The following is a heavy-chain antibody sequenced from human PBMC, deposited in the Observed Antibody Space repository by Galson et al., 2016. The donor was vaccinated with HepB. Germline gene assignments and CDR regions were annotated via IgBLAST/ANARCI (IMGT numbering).Heavy chain of an antibody. V-gene: IGHV4-39*01. J-gene: IGHJ5*02. CDR1: GASVSSSSYY. Sequence: SETLSLTCTVSGASVSSSSYYWGWIRQPPGKGLEWIGSIFYSGRTDYNPSLKSRVTLFVDTSENQFSLQLTSVTAADTALYYCARQCTGGTCYQRPGSWGQGTLVTVSS. CDR3: ARQCTGGTCYQRPGS. D-gene: IGHD2-15*01. CDR2: IFYSGRT.